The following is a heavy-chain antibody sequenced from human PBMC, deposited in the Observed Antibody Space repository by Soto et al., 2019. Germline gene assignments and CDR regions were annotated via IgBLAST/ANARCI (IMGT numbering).Heavy chain of an antibody. D-gene: IGHD5-12*01. J-gene: IGHJ6*02. CDR2: IYSGGST. CDR1: GFTVSSNY. CDR3: AREGMATIRGPRSYYYYGMDV. V-gene: IGHV3-53*01. Sequence: LRLSCAASGFTVSSNYMSWVRQAPGKGLEWVSVIYSGGSTYYADSVKGRFTISRDNSKNTLYLQMNSLRAEDTAVYYCAREGMATIRGPRSYYYYGMDVWGQGTTVTVSS.